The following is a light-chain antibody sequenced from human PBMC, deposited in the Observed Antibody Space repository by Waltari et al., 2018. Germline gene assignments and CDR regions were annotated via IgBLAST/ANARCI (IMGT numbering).Light chain of an antibody. Sequence: QSALTQPASVSGSPGQSITISCTGTSSDVGSYDLVSWYQQLPGKAPKLIIFEVNKRPSGVSDRFSGSKSGNTASLTISGLQAEDEAVYICCSYAGNSKIYVIFGGGTKLSVL. CDR1: SSDVGSYDL. J-gene: IGLJ2*01. CDR3: CSYAGNSKIYVI. CDR2: EVN. V-gene: IGLV2-23*02.